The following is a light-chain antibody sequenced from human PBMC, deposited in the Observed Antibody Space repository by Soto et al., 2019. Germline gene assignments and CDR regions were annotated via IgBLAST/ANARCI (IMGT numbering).Light chain of an antibody. V-gene: IGKV1-27*01. CDR2: AAS. CDR3: QNYDSAPIT. J-gene: IGKJ5*01. Sequence: DIQMTQSPSSLSASVGNRVSISCRASQGITNHLAWYQQKPGRAPQVLIYAASTLQPGVPSRFSGSGSGTDFTLSINSLQPDDIATYYCQNYDSAPITFGQGTRLEIK. CDR1: QGITNH.